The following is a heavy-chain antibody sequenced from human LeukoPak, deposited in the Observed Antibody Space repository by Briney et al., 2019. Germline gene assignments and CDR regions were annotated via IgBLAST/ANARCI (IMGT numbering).Heavy chain of an antibody. Sequence: SETLSLTCTVSGVSITSKNYYWLWLRQTPGKGLEWIGSIYYNGDTYYNLSLKSRVTISVDTPKYQCSLRLSSVTAADTAVYYCARGLNYAGSGYYFDSWGPGTVVTVSS. CDR2: IYYNGDT. J-gene: IGHJ4*02. D-gene: IGHD3-22*01. CDR3: ARGLNYAGSGYYFDS. CDR1: GVSITSKNYY. V-gene: IGHV4-39*07.